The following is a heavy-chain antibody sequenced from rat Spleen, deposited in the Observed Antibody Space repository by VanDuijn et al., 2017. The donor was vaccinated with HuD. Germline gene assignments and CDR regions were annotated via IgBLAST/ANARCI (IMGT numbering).Heavy chain of an antibody. CDR2: MRYNGDT. J-gene: IGHJ4*01. Sequence: QVQLKESGPGLVQPSQTLSLTCTVSGFSLTSYNVPWVRQPPGKGLEWMGRMRYNGDTSYNSALKSRLSISRDTSKNQVFLKMNSLQTDDTGTYYCTRGYTTDYYVMDAWGQGASVTVSS. D-gene: IGHD1-6*01. CDR1: GFSLTSYN. CDR3: TRGYTTDYYVMDA. V-gene: IGHV2-63*01.